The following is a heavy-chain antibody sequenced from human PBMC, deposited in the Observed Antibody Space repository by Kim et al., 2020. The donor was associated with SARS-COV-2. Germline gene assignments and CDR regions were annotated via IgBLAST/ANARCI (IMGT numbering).Heavy chain of an antibody. CDR1: GFTFSSYW. Sequence: GGSLRLSCAASGFTFSSYWMSWVRQAPGKGLEWVANIKQDGSEKYYVDSVKGRFTISRDNAKNSLYLQMNSLRAEDTAVYYCASPWVAVAGSRSGYWGQGTLVTLSS. CDR2: IKQDGSEK. J-gene: IGHJ4*02. D-gene: IGHD6-19*01. V-gene: IGHV3-7*03. CDR3: ASPWVAVAGSRSGY.